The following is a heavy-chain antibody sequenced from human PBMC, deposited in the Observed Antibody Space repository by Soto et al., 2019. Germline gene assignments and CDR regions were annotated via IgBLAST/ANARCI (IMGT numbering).Heavy chain of an antibody. D-gene: IGHD4-17*01. Sequence: QVQLQQWGAGLLKPSETLSLTCAVYGGSFSGYHWTWIRQPPGRGLDWIGEITHSGSPNYNPSLKSRVTISVETSKNQFSLNLRSVTAADTAVYYCARIPGSDYSDPHDYWGQGTLVTVSS. J-gene: IGHJ4*02. V-gene: IGHV4-34*01. CDR3: ARIPGSDYSDPHDY. CDR2: ITHSGSP. CDR1: GGSFSGYH.